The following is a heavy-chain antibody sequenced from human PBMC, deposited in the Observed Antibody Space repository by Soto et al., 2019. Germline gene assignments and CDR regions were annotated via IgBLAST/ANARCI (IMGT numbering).Heavy chain of an antibody. CDR3: ARSEEDSDYYYYGLDV. Sequence: PSQTLSLPCVISGDSVSSSSDAWNWVRQSPSRGLEWLGRTYYRSRWYSDFAVSVRGRIVINADTSKNQFSLQLNSVTPEDTAVYFCARSEEDSDYYYYGLDVWGQGTTVTVSS. CDR1: GDSVSSSSDA. V-gene: IGHV6-1*01. CDR2: TYYRSRWYS. D-gene: IGHD2-15*01. J-gene: IGHJ6*02.